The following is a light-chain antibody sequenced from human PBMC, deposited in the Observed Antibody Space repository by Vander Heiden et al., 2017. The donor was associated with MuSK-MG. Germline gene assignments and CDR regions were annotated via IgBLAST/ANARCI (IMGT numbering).Light chain of an antibody. V-gene: IGKV1-5*01. CDR2: DAS. Sequence: DIQVTQSPSALSASVGDRVTITCRASQSIGTWLAWYQQKPGKAPNLLIYDASSLQSGVPSRFSGSRSGTEFTLTISSLQPDDFATYYCQQYKTISEMFGQGTKVEI. CDR1: QSIGTW. CDR3: QQYKTISEM. J-gene: IGKJ1*01.